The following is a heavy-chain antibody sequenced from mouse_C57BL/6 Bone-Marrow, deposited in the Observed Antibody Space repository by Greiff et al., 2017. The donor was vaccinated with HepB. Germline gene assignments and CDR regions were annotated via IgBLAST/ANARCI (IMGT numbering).Heavy chain of an antibody. V-gene: IGHV14-2*01. CDR1: GFNFKDYY. CDR2: IDPEDGET. J-gene: IGHJ4*01. Sequence: EVQVVESGAELVKPGASVKLSCTASGFNFKDYYMHWVKQRTEQGLEWIGRIDPEDGETKYAPKFQGKATITADTSSNPAYLQLSSLKSEDTAVYYCARQITTVVAKNYAMDYWGQGTSVTVSS. D-gene: IGHD1-1*01. CDR3: ARQITTVVAKNYAMDY.